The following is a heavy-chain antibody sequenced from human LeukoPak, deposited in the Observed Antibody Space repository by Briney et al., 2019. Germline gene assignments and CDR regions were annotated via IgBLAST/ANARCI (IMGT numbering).Heavy chain of an antibody. CDR2: ISYDGSNK. J-gene: IGHJ4*02. V-gene: IGHV3-30*18. D-gene: IGHD2-21*01. CDR3: AKEGTVIPLDY. CDR1: GFTFSSYG. Sequence: GSLRLSCAASGFTFSSYGMHWVRQAPGKGLEWVAVISYDGSNKYYADSVKGRFTISRDNSKNTLYLQMNSLRAEDTAVYYCAKEGTVIPLDYWGQGTLVTVSS.